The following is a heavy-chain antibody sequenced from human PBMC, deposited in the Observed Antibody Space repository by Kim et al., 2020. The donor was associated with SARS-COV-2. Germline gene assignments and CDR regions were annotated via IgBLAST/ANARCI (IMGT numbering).Heavy chain of an antibody. D-gene: IGHD4-17*01. CDR2: ISYDGSNK. CDR3: AKDRRGALDY. V-gene: IGHV3-30*18. J-gene: IGHJ4*02. CDR1: GFTFSSYG. Sequence: GGSLRLSCAASGFTFSSYGMHWVRQAPGKGLEWEEVISYDGSNKYYADSVKGRFTISRDNSKNTLYLPMNSLGAEDTAVNYCAKDRRGALDYWGQGNQVT.